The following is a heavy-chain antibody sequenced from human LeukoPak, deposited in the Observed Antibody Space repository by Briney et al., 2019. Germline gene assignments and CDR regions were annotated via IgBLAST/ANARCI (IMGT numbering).Heavy chain of an antibody. J-gene: IGHJ5*02. CDR3: ARERSSSGGHNWFDP. V-gene: IGHV4-39*07. CDR2: VYYTGVT. Sequence: SETLSLTCTVSGGYIITSGHYWGWGRQPPGKGREWIVSVYYTGVTSTNPFFRSRMSISVDTSKNQFSLNLTSVTAADAAVYYCARERSSSGGHNWFDPWGQGTLVTVSS. CDR1: GGYIITSGHY. D-gene: IGHD4-23*01.